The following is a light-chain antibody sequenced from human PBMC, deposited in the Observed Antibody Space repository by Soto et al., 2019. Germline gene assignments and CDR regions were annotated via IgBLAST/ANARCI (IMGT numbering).Light chain of an antibody. CDR2: QAS. CDR3: QSGLT. CDR1: QSISSW. V-gene: IGKV1-5*03. J-gene: IGKJ4*01. Sequence: DIQMTQSPSTLSASVGDRVTITCRASQSISSWLAWYQQKPGKAPKLLIYQASSLQSGDPSRFGGSGSRTEFTLAVSRLQRDDVATYYCQSGLTLGSGSKVPI.